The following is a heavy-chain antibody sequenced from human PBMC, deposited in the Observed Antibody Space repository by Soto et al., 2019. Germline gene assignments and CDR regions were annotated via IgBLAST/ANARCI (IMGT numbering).Heavy chain of an antibody. CDR2: IYYSGST. Sequence: SETLSLTCTVSGGSISSYYWSWIRQPPGKGLEWIGYIYYSGSTNYNPSLKSRVTISVDTSKNQFSLKLSSVTAADTAVYYCASMKLDDYVWGSYRHMSFPSHFDYWGQGTLVTVSS. D-gene: IGHD3-16*02. V-gene: IGHV4-59*01. CDR1: GGSISSYY. CDR3: ASMKLDDYVWGSYRHMSFPSHFDY. J-gene: IGHJ4*02.